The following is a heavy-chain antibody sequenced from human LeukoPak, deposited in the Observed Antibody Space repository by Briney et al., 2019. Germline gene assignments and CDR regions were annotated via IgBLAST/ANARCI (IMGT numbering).Heavy chain of an antibody. Sequence: GASVKVSCKASGYTFTSHDINWVRQATGQGLEWMGWMNPNSGNTGYAQKFQGRVTMTRNTSISTAYMELSSLRSEDTAVYYCAREGTVTTDNGMDVWGQGTTVTVSS. CDR2: MNPNSGNT. CDR1: GYTFTSHD. CDR3: AREGTVTTDNGMDV. D-gene: IGHD4-4*01. J-gene: IGHJ6*02. V-gene: IGHV1-8*01.